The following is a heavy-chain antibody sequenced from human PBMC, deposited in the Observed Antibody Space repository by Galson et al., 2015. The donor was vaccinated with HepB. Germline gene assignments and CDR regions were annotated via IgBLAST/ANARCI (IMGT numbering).Heavy chain of an antibody. Sequence: SLRLSCAGSGTTFSGYAMGWVRQAPGKGLEWVSIISASATSTFYADSVKGRFTISRDNSKNTLFLQMNSLRAEDSAVYYCAYCGGSSCYRQGFDIRGQGTAVTVSS. CDR3: AYCGGSSCYRQGFDI. J-gene: IGHJ3*02. D-gene: IGHD2-15*01. CDR1: GTTFSGYA. V-gene: IGHV3-23*01. CDR2: ISASATST.